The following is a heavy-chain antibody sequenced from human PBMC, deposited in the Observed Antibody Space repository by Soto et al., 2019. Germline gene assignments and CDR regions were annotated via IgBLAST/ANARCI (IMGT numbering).Heavy chain of an antibody. CDR3: ASYSNSFDY. V-gene: IGHV4-30-2*01. Sequence: QLQLQESGSGLVKPSQTLSLTCAVSGGSISSGGYSWSWIRQPPGKGLEWIGYIYHSGSTYYNPSLKSRVTISVDRSKNQFSLKLSSVTAADTAVYYCASYSNSFDYWGQGTLVTVSS. D-gene: IGHD4-4*01. CDR2: IYHSGST. J-gene: IGHJ4*02. CDR1: GGSISSGGYS.